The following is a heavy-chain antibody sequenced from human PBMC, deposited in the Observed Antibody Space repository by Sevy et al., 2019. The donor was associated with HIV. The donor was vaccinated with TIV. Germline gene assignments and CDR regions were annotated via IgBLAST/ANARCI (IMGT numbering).Heavy chain of an antibody. CDR3: VAANSWEDY. V-gene: IGHV3-74*01. CDR1: GYTFSSYW. CDR2: VNSDGDT. Sequence: GGSLRLSCEGSGYTFSSYWMHWVRQAPGKGLEWVSRVNSDGDTAYADPVKGRFTMSRDNAENTMSLQMNSLRADDTGLYYCVAANSWEDYWGQGTLVTVSS. J-gene: IGHJ4*02. D-gene: IGHD6-13*01.